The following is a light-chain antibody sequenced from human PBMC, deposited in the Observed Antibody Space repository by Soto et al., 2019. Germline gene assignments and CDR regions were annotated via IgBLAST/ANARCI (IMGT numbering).Light chain of an antibody. V-gene: IGKV3-20*01. CDR3: QQYGRSPFT. J-gene: IGKJ2*01. CDR2: GAS. Sequence: EIVLTQSPVTLSLSPGERATLSCRVSQRITNNFLAWFQQKAGLAPRLLIYGASTRASGVPDRFSGGGSGTDFVLTISRLEPEDFAVYYCQQYGRSPFTFGQGTKLQIK. CDR1: QRITNNF.